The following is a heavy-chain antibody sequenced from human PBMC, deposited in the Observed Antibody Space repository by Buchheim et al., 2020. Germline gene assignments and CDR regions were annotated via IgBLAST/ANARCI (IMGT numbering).Heavy chain of an antibody. CDR2: INPFNGDT. CDR1: GYPFIAYF. Sequence: QVQLLQSGAELRKPGASVKVSCKASGYPFIAYFVHWVRQAPGQGLEWVGRINPFNGDTHYAQKFQGRVTMTSDTSISTADMELRRLRSDDTALYYCARDLGSGWYFFDYWGQGTL. CDR3: ARDLGSGWYFFDY. J-gene: IGHJ4*02. D-gene: IGHD6-19*01. V-gene: IGHV1-2*02.